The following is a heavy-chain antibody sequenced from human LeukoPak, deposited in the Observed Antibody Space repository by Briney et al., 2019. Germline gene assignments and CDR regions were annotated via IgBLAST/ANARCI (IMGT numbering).Heavy chain of an antibody. CDR1: GFTFSSYA. J-gene: IGHJ5*02. CDR3: AKLTSSSSSPWFDP. Sequence: PGASLRLSCAASGFTFSSYAMRCVRPAPGRGLEWVSALSGSGGSTHYADSVKGRFTISRDNSKNTLYLQMNSLRAEDTAVYYCAKLTSSSSSPWFDPWGQGTLVTVSS. D-gene: IGHD6-6*01. CDR2: LSGSGGST. V-gene: IGHV3-23*01.